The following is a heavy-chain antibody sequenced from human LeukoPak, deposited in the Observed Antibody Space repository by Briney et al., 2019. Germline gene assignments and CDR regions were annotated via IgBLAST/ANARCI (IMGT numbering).Heavy chain of an antibody. D-gene: IGHD3-22*01. CDR1: GYTFTSYD. CDR2: MNPNSGNT. Sequence: ASVKVSYKASGYTFTSYDINWVRQATGQGLEWMGWMNPNSGNTGYAQKFQGRVTITRNTSISTAYMELSSLRSEDTAVYYCARGYDSSGYLYNWFDPWGQGTLVTVSS. V-gene: IGHV1-8*03. J-gene: IGHJ5*02. CDR3: ARGYDSSGYLYNWFDP.